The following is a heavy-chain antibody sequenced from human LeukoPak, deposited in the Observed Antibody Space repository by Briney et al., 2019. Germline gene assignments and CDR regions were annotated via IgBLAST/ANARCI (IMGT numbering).Heavy chain of an antibody. V-gene: IGHV4-59*01. CDR3: ARVEMATRAFDY. CDR2: IYYSGST. D-gene: IGHD5-24*01. Sequence: ASETLSLTCSVSGGSISSYYWSWIRQPPGKGLEWIGYIYYSGSTNYNPSLKSRVTISVDTSKNQFSLKLSSVTAADTAVYYCARVEMATRAFDYWGQGTLVTVSS. J-gene: IGHJ4*02. CDR1: GGSISSYY.